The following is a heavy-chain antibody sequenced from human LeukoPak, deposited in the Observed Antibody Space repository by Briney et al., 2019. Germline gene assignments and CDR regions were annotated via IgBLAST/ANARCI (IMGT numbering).Heavy chain of an antibody. CDR3: ARDVGNTGWYTFDY. V-gene: IGHV6-1*01. CDR2: TYFRSQWYY. CDR1: GDTVSSINGA. Sequence: PSQTLSLTSAIPGDTVSSINGAWNWARQSPSRGLEWLASTYFRSQWYYDYAGAFQGRITINPDTSNNQFSLLLTSLSPEDTAVYYCARDVGNTGWYTFDYWGQGTLVTVSS. D-gene: IGHD6-19*01. J-gene: IGHJ4*02.